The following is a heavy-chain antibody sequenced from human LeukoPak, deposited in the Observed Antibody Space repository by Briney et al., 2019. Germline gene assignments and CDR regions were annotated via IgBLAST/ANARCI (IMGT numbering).Heavy chain of an antibody. V-gene: IGHV5-51*01. D-gene: IGHD4-17*01. CDR1: GYRFSSYW. CDR2: IYPGDSDT. J-gene: IGHJ4*02. Sequence: RGESLKISCKGSGYRFSSYWIAWVRQMPGKGLEWFGIIYPGDSDTRYSPSFQGQVTISADKSISTAYLQWSSLKASDTAMYYCARVSLLYGDYSCGDYWGQGTLVTVSS. CDR3: ARVSLLYGDYSCGDY.